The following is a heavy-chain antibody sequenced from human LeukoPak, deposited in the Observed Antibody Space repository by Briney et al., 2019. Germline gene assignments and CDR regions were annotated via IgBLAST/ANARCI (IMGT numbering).Heavy chain of an antibody. D-gene: IGHD2-2*02. J-gene: IGHJ5*02. CDR2: MNPNSGNT. CDR3: ARVPPRYCSSTSCYTADWDWFDP. Sequence: ASVKVSCKASGYTFTSYDINWVRQATGQGLEWMGWMNPNSGNTGYAQKFQGGVTITRNTSISTAYMELSSLRSEDTAVYYCARVPPRYCSSTSCYTADWDWFDPWGQGTLVTVSS. V-gene: IGHV1-8*03. CDR1: GYTFTSYD.